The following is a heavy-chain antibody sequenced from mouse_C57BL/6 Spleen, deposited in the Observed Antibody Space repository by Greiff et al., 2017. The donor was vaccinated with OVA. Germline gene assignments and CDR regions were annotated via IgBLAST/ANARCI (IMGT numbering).Heavy chain of an antibody. J-gene: IGHJ4*01. V-gene: IGHV1-50*01. CDR3: ARGKRAMDY. CDR1: GYTFTSYW. CDR2: IDPSDSYT. Sequence: QVQLQQPGAELVKPGASVKLSCKASGYTFTSYWMQWVKQRPGQGLEWIGAIDPSDSYTNYNQKFKGKATLTVDTSSSTAYMQLSSLTSEDSAVYYCARGKRAMDYWGQGTSVTVSS.